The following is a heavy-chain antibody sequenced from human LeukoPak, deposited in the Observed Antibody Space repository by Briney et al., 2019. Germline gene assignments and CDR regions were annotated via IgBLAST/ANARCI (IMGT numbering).Heavy chain of an antibody. J-gene: IGHJ4*02. Sequence: GGSLRLSCAASGFTFSSYAMNWVRQAPGKGLEWVSYISSSSSTIYYADSVKGRFTISRDNAKNTLYLQMNSLRAEDTAVYYCAKDREVRGVIIGTVDYWGQGTLVTVSS. CDR1: GFTFSSYA. V-gene: IGHV3-48*01. D-gene: IGHD3-10*01. CDR2: ISSSSSTI. CDR3: AKDREVRGVIIGTVDY.